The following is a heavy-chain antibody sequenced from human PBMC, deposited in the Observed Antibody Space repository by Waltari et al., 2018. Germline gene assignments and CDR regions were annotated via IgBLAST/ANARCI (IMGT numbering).Heavy chain of an antibody. D-gene: IGHD4-17*01. CDR3: ARGARRTTVTTGWWYFDV. Sequence: EVQLVESGGGLVQPEGSMRVSCPASGFKFSMYWLAWVRQVPGKGLVWVSRSNSDGSSISYADSVKGRFTIYKDNAKNTVYLQMNSLRDDDTAIYYCARGARRTTVTTGWWYFDVWGRGTLVTVSS. J-gene: IGHJ2*01. CDR1: GFKFSMYW. CDR2: SNSDGSSI. V-gene: IGHV3-74*01.